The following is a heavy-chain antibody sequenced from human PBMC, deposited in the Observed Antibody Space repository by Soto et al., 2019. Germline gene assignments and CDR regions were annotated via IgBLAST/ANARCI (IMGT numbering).Heavy chain of an antibody. CDR1: GFSFSGYA. V-gene: IGHV3-30-3*01. D-gene: IGHD3-22*01. J-gene: IGHJ4*02. CDR2: ISYDGSNK. Sequence: GGSLRLSCAASGFSFSGYAMHWVRQAPGKGLEWVAVISYDGSNKYYTDSVKGRFTISRDNSKNTMYLQMNSLRAEDTAVFYCARSYDSSGYYHFDYWGQGTLVTVSS. CDR3: ARSYDSSGYYHFDY.